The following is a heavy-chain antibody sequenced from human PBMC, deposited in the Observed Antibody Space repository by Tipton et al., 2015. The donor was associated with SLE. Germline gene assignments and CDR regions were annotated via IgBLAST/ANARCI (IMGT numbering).Heavy chain of an antibody. V-gene: IGHV4-59*01. J-gene: IGHJ5*01. Sequence: TLSLTCTVSGGSINIYYWSWVRQSPGEGLEWIGYIFHSGSTNSNPSLKSRVAMSLDTSKNQFSLRLSSVTAADTAVYYCARAPTYSSGWFDSWGQGTQVTVSS. CDR2: IFHSGST. CDR1: GGSINIYY. CDR3: ARAPTYSSGWFDS. D-gene: IGHD6-19*01.